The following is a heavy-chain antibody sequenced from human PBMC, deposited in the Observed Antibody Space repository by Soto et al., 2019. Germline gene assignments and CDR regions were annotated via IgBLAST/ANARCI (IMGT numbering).Heavy chain of an antibody. V-gene: IGHV1-69*08. CDR1: GGTFSSYT. J-gene: IGHJ5*02. CDR3: ARDVGAAAGVMDWFDP. Sequence: QVQLVQSGAEVKKPGSSVKVSCKASGGTFSSYTISWVRQAPGQGLEWMGRIIPILGIANYAQKFQGRVTIPADKSTSTAYMELSSLRSEDTAVYYCARDVGAAAGVMDWFDPWGQGTLVTVSS. D-gene: IGHD6-13*01. CDR2: IIPILGIA.